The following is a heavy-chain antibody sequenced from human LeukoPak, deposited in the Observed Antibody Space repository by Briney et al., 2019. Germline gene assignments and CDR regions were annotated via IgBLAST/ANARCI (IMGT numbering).Heavy chain of an antibody. CDR3: AKDIQGAN. D-gene: IGHD5-18*01. CDR1: GXTFSFAA. J-gene: IGHJ4*02. V-gene: IGHV3-23*01. CDR2: ISASGGST. Sequence: GGSLRLSWAASGXTFSFAAVTWVRQGPGKGLEWVSLISASGGSTYYADSVKGRFTISRDNPKNTVYLQMNSLRAEDTALYYCAKDIQGANWGQGTLVTVSS.